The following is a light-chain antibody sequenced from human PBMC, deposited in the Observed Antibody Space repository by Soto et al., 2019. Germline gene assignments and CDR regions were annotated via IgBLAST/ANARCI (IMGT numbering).Light chain of an antibody. J-gene: IGKJ4*01. CDR2: DAS. V-gene: IGKV3-20*01. CDR3: QQGVT. CDR1: QSLSSSY. Sequence: EIVLTQSPGTLSLSPGERATLSCRASQSLSSSYLAWYQQKPGQAPRLLIYDASSRATGIPDRFSGSGSGTDFTLTIARLEPEDFAVFYCQQGVTFGGGTKVEIK.